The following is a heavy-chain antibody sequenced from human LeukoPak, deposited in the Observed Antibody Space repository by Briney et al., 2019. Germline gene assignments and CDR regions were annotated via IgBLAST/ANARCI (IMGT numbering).Heavy chain of an antibody. V-gene: IGHV1-18*01. D-gene: IGHD3-22*01. J-gene: IGHJ4*02. CDR3: ASGYYSDGNGYSPADY. CDR1: GYIFSNFFSSYG. Sequence: ASVTVSCTASGYIFSNFFSSYGITWVRQAPGQGLEWMGWISPYNGKTKFAQKFQGRVTIRADTSTSTGYMELRSLRSDDTAAYYCASGYYSDGNGYSPADYWGQGTLVTVSS. CDR2: ISPYNGKT.